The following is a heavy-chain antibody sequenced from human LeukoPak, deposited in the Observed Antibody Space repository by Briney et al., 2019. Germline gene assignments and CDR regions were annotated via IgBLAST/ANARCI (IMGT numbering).Heavy chain of an antibody. D-gene: IGHD2-15*01. J-gene: IGHJ4*02. Sequence: SETLSLTCTVSGGSISNKYWSWIRQPPGKGLEWIGYIYYSGSTYYNPSLKSRVTISVDTSKNQFSLKLSSVTAADTAVYYCARGGGGSTLFDYWGQGTLVTVSS. V-gene: IGHV4-59*12. CDR1: GGSISNKY. CDR2: IYYSGST. CDR3: ARGGGGSTLFDY.